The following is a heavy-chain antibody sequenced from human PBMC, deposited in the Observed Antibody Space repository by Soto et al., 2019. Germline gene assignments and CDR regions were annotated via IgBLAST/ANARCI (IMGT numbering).Heavy chain of an antibody. V-gene: IGHV4-4*02. J-gene: IGHJ4*02. CDR2: IYHGGST. CDR1: NGSISSNNW. Sequence: QVQLQESGPGLVKPSGTLSLTCAVSNGSISSNNWWSWVRQPPGKGLEWIGEIYHGGSTNYNPSLTNRVTMSVDKSKNQFSLKLSSVTAADTAVYYCARSGWTQLYFDFWGQGTLVTVSS. D-gene: IGHD6-19*01. CDR3: ARSGWTQLYFDF.